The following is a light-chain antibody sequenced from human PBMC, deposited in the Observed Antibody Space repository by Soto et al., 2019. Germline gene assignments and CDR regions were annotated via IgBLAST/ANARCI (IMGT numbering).Light chain of an antibody. CDR2: EGS. J-gene: IGLJ2*01. CDR3: CSYAGSSTV. CDR1: SSDVGSYNL. V-gene: IGLV2-23*01. Sequence: QSVLTQPASVSGSPGQSITISCTGTSSDVGSYNLVSWYQQHPGKAPKLMNYEGSKRPSGVSNRFSGSKSGNTASLTIYGFQAEDEADYYCCSYAGSSTVFGGGTQLTVL.